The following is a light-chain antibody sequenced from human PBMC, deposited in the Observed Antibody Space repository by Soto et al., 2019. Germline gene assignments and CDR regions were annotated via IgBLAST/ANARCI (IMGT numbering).Light chain of an antibody. Sequence: PGERATPSFRASQSVSSSNLAWYQQKPAQAPRLLIYAASRRAPGIPERFSGSGSGTDFTLTISRLEPEDFAVYYCQQYLTSPKTFGQGTKVDIK. CDR1: QSVSSSN. CDR3: QQYLTSPKT. CDR2: AAS. V-gene: IGKV3-20*01. J-gene: IGKJ1*01.